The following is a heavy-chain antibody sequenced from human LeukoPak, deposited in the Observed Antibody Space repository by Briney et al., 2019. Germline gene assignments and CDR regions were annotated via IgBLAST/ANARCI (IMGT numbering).Heavy chain of an antibody. CDR2: ISYDGSNK. D-gene: IGHD2-2*01. V-gene: IGHV3-30*18. CDR3: AKYLGYCSSTSCYPGY. Sequence: GGSLRLYCAASAFTFSNYGMHWVRQAPGKGLEWVAVISYDGSNKYYADSVKGRFTISRDNSKNTLYLQMNSLRAEDTAVYYCAKYLGYCSSTSCYPGYWGQGTLVTVSS. CDR1: AFTFSNYG. J-gene: IGHJ4*02.